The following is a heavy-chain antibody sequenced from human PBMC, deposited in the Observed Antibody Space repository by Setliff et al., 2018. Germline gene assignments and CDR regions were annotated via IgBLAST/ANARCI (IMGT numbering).Heavy chain of an antibody. J-gene: IGHJ4*02. V-gene: IGHV4-31*03. CDR2: IHHTGTT. Sequence: SETLSLTCIVSDGSIRSGDYWGWIRQHPGKGLEWIGYIHHTGTTFYNPSLRSRVTISVDTSKNQFSLKLTSLTAADTAVYYCARAKDGYDFDYFDYWGQGTPVTVSS. CDR3: ARAKDGYDFDYFDY. CDR1: DGSIRSGDY. D-gene: IGHD5-12*01.